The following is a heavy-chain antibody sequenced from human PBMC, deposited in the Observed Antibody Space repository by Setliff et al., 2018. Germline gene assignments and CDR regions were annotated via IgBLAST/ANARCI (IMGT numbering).Heavy chain of an antibody. CDR2: IYITGNP. Sequence: SETLSLTCAVSGASIRQTSYFWTWVRQPAGKGLEWIGHIYITGNPNVNPSLKSRVAMSLDNSGNQFSLKLSSVTAADTAVYYCAGDILWDWERFTFGVVNDAFDIWGQGTMVTVSS. J-gene: IGHJ3*02. CDR1: GASIRQTSYF. CDR3: AGDILWDWERFTFGVVNDAFDI. V-gene: IGHV4-4*07. D-gene: IGHD3-3*01.